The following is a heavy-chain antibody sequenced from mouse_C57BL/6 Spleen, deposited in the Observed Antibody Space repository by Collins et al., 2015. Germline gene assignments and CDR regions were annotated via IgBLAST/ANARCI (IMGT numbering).Heavy chain of an antibody. CDR3: ARKDGNYGGFAY. D-gene: IGHD2-1*01. CDR1: GYTFTEYT. Sequence: EVQLQQSGPELVKPGASVKISCKTSGYTFTEYTTHWVKQSHGKSLEWIGGINPYNGGTTYNQKFKGKASLTVEKSSSTAHMELRSLTSEDSAVYFCARKDGNYGGFAYWGQGTLVAVSA. CDR2: INPYNGGT. V-gene: IGHV1-18*01. J-gene: IGHJ3*01.